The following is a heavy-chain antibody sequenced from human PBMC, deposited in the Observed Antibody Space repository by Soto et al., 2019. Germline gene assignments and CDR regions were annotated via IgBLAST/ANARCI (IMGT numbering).Heavy chain of an antibody. D-gene: IGHD3-9*01. CDR1: GFTFSSYG. CDR3: AKVRESDILTGATTYYYYYYGMDV. CDR2: ISYDGSNK. V-gene: IGHV3-30*18. Sequence: QVQLVESGGGVVQPGRSLRLSCAASGFTFSSYGMHWVRQAPGKGLEWVAVISYDGSNKYYADSVKGRFTISRDNSKNTLYLQMNSLRAEDTAVYYCAKVRESDILTGATTYYYYYYGMDVWGQGTTVTVSS. J-gene: IGHJ6*02.